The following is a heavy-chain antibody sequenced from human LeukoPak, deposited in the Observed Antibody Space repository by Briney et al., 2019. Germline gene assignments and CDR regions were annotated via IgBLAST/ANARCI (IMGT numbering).Heavy chain of an antibody. CDR3: VRDWPGDSSGYSPLDY. J-gene: IGHJ4*02. Sequence: PGGSLRLSCVASGFTFSNYWMSWVRQAPGKGLEWVANIKQDGSGKYFVDSVKGRFTISRDNVKNSLYLQMNSLRAEDTAVYYCVRDWPGDSSGYSPLDYWGQGTLVTVSS. CDR2: IKQDGSGK. D-gene: IGHD3-22*01. V-gene: IGHV3-7*05. CDR1: GFTFSNYW.